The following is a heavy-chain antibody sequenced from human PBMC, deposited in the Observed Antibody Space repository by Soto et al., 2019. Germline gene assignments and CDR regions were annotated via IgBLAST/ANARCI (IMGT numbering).Heavy chain of an antibody. CDR2: IKHDGSEK. D-gene: IGHD6-19*01. J-gene: IGHJ3*02. CDR3: ARAMGTDGWSNHPFDI. CDR1: GFTFSRYW. Sequence: EVQAVESGGGLVQPGGSLRLSCAASGFTFSRYWMDWVRQAPRKGLEWVATIKHDGSEKYYVDSVKGRFIISRDNAKNSLFLEMNGLRVEDTAVYFCARAMGTDGWSNHPFDIWGQGTMVTVSS. V-gene: IGHV3-7*04.